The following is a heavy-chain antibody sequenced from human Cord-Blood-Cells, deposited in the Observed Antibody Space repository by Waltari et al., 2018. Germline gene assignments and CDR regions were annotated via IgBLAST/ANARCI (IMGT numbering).Heavy chain of an antibody. D-gene: IGHD6-13*01. CDR1: GGSFSGYY. J-gene: IGHJ3*02. CDR2: INNSGRT. Sequence: QVQLQQWGAGLLKPSEPLSLTCAVYGGSFSGYYWSWIRQPPGKGLEWIGEINNSGRTNSTPSVKSRVTISVDTSKNQFSLMLSSVTAADTAVYYCGRVSPGIAADDDFDIWGQGTMVTVSS. V-gene: IGHV4-34*01. CDR3: GRVSPGIAADDDFDI.